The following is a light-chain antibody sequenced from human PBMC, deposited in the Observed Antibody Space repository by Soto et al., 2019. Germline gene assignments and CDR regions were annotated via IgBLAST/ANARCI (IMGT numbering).Light chain of an antibody. CDR3: QQHKSYPVT. CDR1: QNIDIW. Sequence: IQMTQSPSTLSASLGDRVTITCRASQNIDIWLSWYQQKPGKAPSLLIYDASNLKSGVPSRFSGSGSGTEFTLTISSLQPDDSGSYYCQQHKSYPVTFGGGTKVDIK. V-gene: IGKV1-5*01. CDR2: DAS. J-gene: IGKJ4*01.